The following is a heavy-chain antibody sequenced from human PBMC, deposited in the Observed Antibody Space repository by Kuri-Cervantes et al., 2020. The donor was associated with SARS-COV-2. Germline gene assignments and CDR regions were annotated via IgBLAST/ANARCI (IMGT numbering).Heavy chain of an antibody. Sequence: GESLKISCAASGFTFNENYLSWLRQAPGKGLEWVSDISSRGAFTNHANSVKGRFTISRDNSKNTLYLQMNSLRAEDTAVYYCAKDQARYYYVRGSPDYWGQGTLVTVSS. CDR3: AKDQARYYYVRGSPDY. CDR2: ISSRGAFT. CDR1: GFTFNENY. V-gene: IGHV3-11*05. J-gene: IGHJ4*02. D-gene: IGHD3-16*01.